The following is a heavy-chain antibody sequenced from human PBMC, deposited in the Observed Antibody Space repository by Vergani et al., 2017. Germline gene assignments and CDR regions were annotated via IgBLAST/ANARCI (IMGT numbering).Heavy chain of an antibody. CDR3: AKRPGLVKEVIVVVPSAVNWFDP. V-gene: IGHV3-23*01. D-gene: IGHD2-2*01. CDR2: ISGSGGST. CDR1: GFTFSSYA. Sequence: EVQVLESGGGLVQPGGSLRLSCAASGFTFSSYAMSWVRQARGKGLEWVSAISGSGGSTYYADSRQGRFPISRDNSKNTLYLQMNSLRANDTAVYYCAKRPGLVKEVIVVVPSAVNWFDPWGQGTLVTVSS. J-gene: IGHJ5*02.